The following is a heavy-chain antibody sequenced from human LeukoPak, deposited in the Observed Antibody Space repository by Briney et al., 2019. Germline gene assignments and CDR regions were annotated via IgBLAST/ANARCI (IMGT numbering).Heavy chain of an antibody. CDR3: ARDSIVVVPAALYYMDV. V-gene: IGHV1-69*05. J-gene: IGHJ6*03. D-gene: IGHD2-2*01. CDR1: GGTFSSYA. CDR2: IIPIFGTA. Sequence: SVKVSCKASGGTFSSYAISWVRQAPGQGLEWMGGIIPIFGTANYAQKFQGRVTITTDESTSTAYMELSSLRSEDTAVYYCARDSIVVVPAALYYMDVWGKGTTVTVSS.